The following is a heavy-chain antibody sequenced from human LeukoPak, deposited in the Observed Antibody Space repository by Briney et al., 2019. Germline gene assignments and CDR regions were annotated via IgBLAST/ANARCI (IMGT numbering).Heavy chain of an antibody. J-gene: IGHJ4*02. CDR2: IYYSGST. Sequence: SETLSLTCTVSGGSISSYYWSWIRQPPGKGLEWIGYIYYSGSTNYNPSLKSRVTISVDTSKNQFSLKLSSVTAADTAVYYCARRGFGEFLDYWGQGTLVTVSS. CDR3: ARRGFGEFLDY. CDR1: GGSISSYY. V-gene: IGHV4-59*01. D-gene: IGHD3-10*01.